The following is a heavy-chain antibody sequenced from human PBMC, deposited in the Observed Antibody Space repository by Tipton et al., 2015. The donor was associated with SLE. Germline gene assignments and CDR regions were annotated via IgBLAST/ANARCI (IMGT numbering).Heavy chain of an antibody. CDR2: IYYSGRT. J-gene: IGHJ3*02. CDR1: GGSISSSSYY. D-gene: IGHD1-26*01. CDR3: ARPLGVGATNDAFDI. V-gene: IGHV4-39*07. Sequence: TLSLTCTVSGGSISSSSYYWGWIRQPPGKGLEWIGSIYYSGRTYYNPSLQSRVTISVDTSKNQFSLKLSSVTAADTAVYYCARPLGVGATNDAFDIWGQGTMVTVSS.